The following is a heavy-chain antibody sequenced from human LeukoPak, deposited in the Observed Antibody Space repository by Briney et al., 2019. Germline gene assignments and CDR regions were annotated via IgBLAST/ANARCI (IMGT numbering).Heavy chain of an antibody. J-gene: IGHJ5*02. D-gene: IGHD1-7*01. CDR3: ARDNWNYLVNWFDP. CDR2: IIPIFGTA. CDR1: GGTFSSYA. V-gene: IGHV1-69*05. Sequence: SVKVSCKASGGTFSSYAISWVRQAPGQGLEWMGGIIPIFGTANYAQKFQGRVTITTDESTSTAYMELSSLRSEDTAVYYCARDNWNYLVNWFDPWGQGTLVTVPS.